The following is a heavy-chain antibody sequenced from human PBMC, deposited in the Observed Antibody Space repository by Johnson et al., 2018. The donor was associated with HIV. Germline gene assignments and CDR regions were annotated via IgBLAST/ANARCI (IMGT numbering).Heavy chain of an antibody. Sequence: QVQLVESGGGVVKPGESLRLSCAASGFIFSDYYMTWIRQAPRKGLEWISYISSSGATIYYADSVKGRFTISRDNSKSSLYLQMNSLRVEDTDIYYCVRRFDDRSAFDVWGQGTLVTVSS. CDR3: VRRFDDRSAFDV. V-gene: IGHV3-11*04. D-gene: IGHD3-22*01. J-gene: IGHJ3*01. CDR1: GFIFSDYY. CDR2: ISSSGATI.